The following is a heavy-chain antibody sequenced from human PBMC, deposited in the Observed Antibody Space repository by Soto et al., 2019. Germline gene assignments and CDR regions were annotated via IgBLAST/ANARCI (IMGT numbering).Heavy chain of an antibody. CDR2: IIPIFGTA. J-gene: IGHJ4*02. D-gene: IGHD1-26*01. CDR1: GGTFSSYA. V-gene: IGHV1-69*13. CDR3: AKDLGGATYLYYVDY. Sequence: SVKVSCKASGGTFSSYAISWVRQAPGQGLEWMGGIIPIFGTANYAQKFQGRVTITADESTSTAYMELSSLRSEDTAVYYCAKDLGGATYLYYVDYWGQGTLVTVSS.